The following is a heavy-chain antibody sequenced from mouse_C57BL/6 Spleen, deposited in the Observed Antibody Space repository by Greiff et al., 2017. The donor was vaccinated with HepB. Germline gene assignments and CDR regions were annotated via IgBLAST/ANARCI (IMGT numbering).Heavy chain of an antibody. CDR1: GYTFTSYG. J-gene: IGHJ2*01. V-gene: IGHV1-81*01. CDR3: ARSNYGNYLYYFDY. CDR2: IYPRSVNT. D-gene: IGHD2-1*01. Sequence: QVQLQQSGAELARPGASVKLSCKASGYTFTSYGISWVKQRTGQGLEWIGEIYPRSVNTYYNEKFKGKATLTADKSSSTAYMELRSLTSEDSAVYFCARSNYGNYLYYFDYWGQGTTLTVSS.